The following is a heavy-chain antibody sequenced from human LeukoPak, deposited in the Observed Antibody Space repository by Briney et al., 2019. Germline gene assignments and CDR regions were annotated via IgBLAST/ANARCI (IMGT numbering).Heavy chain of an antibody. CDR1: GGSFSGYY. D-gene: IGHD7-27*01. CDR2: INHSGST. J-gene: IGHJ4*02. CDR3: ARLTLTGSLN. V-gene: IGHV4-34*01. Sequence: SETLSLTCAVYGGSFSGYYWSWIRQPPGKGLEWIGEINHSGSTNYNPSLKSRVTISVDTTKNQFSLKLSSVTAADTAVYYCARLTLTGSLNWGQGTLVTVSS.